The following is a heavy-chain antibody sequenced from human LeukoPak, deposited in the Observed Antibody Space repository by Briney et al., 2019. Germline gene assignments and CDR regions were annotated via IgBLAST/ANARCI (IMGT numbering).Heavy chain of an antibody. Sequence: PSETLSLTCTVSGGSIYSSDYYWGWIRQPPGKGLEWIGSIFYSGNTYYNPSLKSRVTISVDTSKNHFSLKLTSVTAADTAVYYCARDGYRRENCFDPWGQGTLVTVSS. D-gene: IGHD5-24*01. CDR3: ARDGYRRENCFDP. CDR2: IFYSGNT. V-gene: IGHV4-39*02. CDR1: GGSIYSSDYY. J-gene: IGHJ5*02.